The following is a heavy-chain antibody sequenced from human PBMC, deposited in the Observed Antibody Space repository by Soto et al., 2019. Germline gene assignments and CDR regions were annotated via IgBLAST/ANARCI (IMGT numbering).Heavy chain of an antibody. Sequence: PSETLSLTCTVSGGSISSDDYYWSWIRQAPGRGLEWIGYIHSSGSIYYNPSLKSRATMSIDTAGNQFSLKVSSVTVADTAVYYCARHANTYFFDYWGQGTVVTV. CDR3: ARHANTYFFDY. CDR1: GGSISSDDYY. J-gene: IGHJ4*02. CDR2: IHSSGSI. D-gene: IGHD7-27*01. V-gene: IGHV4-30-4*01.